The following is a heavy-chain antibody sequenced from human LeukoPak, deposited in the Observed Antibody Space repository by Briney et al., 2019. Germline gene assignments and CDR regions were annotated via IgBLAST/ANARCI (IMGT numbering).Heavy chain of an antibody. Sequence: GESLKISCKASGYSLTNQWIGWVRQMPGKGLEWMGIIYPGVSDATYSPSFQGQVNISADRSINTAYLQWSSLKASDTAIYFCARRVNYASGIYFLDYWGQGTLVTVSS. CDR2: IYPGVSDA. J-gene: IGHJ4*02. CDR3: ARRVNYASGIYFLDY. D-gene: IGHD3-10*01. CDR1: GYSLTNQW. V-gene: IGHV5-51*01.